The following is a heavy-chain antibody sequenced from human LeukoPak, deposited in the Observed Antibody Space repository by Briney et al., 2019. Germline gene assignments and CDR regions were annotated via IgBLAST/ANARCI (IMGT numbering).Heavy chain of an antibody. Sequence: ASVKVSCKASGYTFTSYYMHWVRQAPGQGLEWMGIINPSGGSTSYAQKFQGRVTMTRDTSTSTVYMELSSLRSEDTAVYYCARDRLGSGYLRDLYDYWGQGTLVTVSS. D-gene: IGHD3-22*01. CDR1: GYTFTSYY. V-gene: IGHV1-46*01. J-gene: IGHJ4*02. CDR3: ARDRLGSGYLRDLYDY. CDR2: INPSGGST.